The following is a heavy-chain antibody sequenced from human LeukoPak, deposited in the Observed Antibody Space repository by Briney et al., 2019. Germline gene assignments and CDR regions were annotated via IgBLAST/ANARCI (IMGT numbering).Heavy chain of an antibody. CDR2: IYTSGST. D-gene: IGHD6-13*01. CDR3: ARETSSSWYNWFDP. CDR1: GGSISSYY. V-gene: IGHV4-4*07. Sequence: PSETLSLTCTVSGGSISSYYWSWIRQPAGKGLEWIGRIYTSGSTNYNPSLKSRVTMSVDTSKNQFPLKLSSVTAADTAVYYCARETSSSWYNWFDPWGQGTLVTVSS. J-gene: IGHJ5*02.